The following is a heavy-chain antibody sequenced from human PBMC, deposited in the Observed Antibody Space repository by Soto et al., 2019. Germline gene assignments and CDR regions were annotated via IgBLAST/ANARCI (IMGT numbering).Heavy chain of an antibody. CDR3: ASSQGSSTSLEIYYYYYYGIDV. V-gene: IGHV1-69*01. J-gene: IGHJ6*02. CDR2: IIPISGTA. CDR1: GGTFSSYA. Sequence: QVQLVQSGAEVKKPGSSVKVSCKASGGTFSSYAISWVRQAPGQGLEWMGGIIPISGTANYAQKFQGRVRITADEATGTAYMELGSPGSENTAVYYCASSQGSSTSLEIYYYYYYGIDVWGQGTAVTVSS. D-gene: IGHD2-2*01.